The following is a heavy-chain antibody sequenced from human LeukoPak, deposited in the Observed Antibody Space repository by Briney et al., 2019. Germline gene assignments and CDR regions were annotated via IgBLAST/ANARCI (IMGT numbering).Heavy chain of an antibody. Sequence: EASVKVSCKASGGTFSSYAISWVRQATGQGLEWMGWMNPNSGNTGYAQKFQGRVTMTRNTSISTAYMELSSLRSEDTAVYYCARESHLLPGGSGSNNWFDPWGQGTLVTVSS. D-gene: IGHD3-10*01. J-gene: IGHJ5*02. CDR2: MNPNSGNT. CDR1: GGTFSSYA. V-gene: IGHV1-8*02. CDR3: ARESHLLPGGSGSNNWFDP.